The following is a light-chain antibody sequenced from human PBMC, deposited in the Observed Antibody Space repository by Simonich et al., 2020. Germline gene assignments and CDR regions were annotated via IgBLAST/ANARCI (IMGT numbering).Light chain of an antibody. V-gene: IGKV4-1*01. CDR3: QQYYSTPPIT. J-gene: IGKJ3*01. Sequence: DIVMTQSPDSLAVSLGERATINCKFSQSVLYSSNNKNYLAWYQQKPRQPPKLLIYWASTLESGGPDRFSGSGSGTDFTLTISSLQAEDVAVYYCQQYYSTPPITFGPGTKVDIK. CDR2: WAS. CDR1: QSVLYSSNNKNY.